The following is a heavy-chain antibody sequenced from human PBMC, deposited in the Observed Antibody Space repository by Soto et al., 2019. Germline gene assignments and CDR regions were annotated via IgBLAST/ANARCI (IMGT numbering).Heavy chain of an antibody. CDR2: ITPIFGTA. J-gene: IGHJ6*02. CDR1: GGTFSSHA. CDR3: ARGDDFDYYYGVDV. V-gene: IGHV1-69*06. D-gene: IGHD3-16*01. Sequence: QVQLVQSGAEVKKPWSSVKVSCKAYGGTFSSHAISWVRQAPGQGLEWMGGITPIFGTANYAQKFQGRVTITADKFTATAYMELRSLTSEDTAVSYCARGDDFDYYYGVDVWGQGTTVTVSS.